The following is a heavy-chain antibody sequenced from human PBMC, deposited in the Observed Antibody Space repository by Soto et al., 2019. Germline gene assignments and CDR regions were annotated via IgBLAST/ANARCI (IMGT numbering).Heavy chain of an antibody. CDR3: ASASSLRELPGLIDY. J-gene: IGHJ4*02. CDR1: GFTFSSYW. V-gene: IGHV3-74*01. D-gene: IGHD3-16*01. CDR2: INSDGSST. Sequence: GGSLRLSCAASGFTFSSYWMHWVRQAPGKGLVWVSRINSDGSSTSYADSVKGRFTISRDNAKNTLYLQMNSLRAEDTAVYYCASASSLRELPGLIDYWGQGTLVTVSS.